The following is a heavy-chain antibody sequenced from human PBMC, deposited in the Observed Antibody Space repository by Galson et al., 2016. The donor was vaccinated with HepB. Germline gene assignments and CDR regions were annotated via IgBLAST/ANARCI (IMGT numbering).Heavy chain of an antibody. J-gene: IGHJ6*02. D-gene: IGHD2/OR15-2a*01. Sequence: SVKVSCKASGYAFTTYYMSWVRQAPGRGLEWMGIINPSGGSTTYAQKFQGRVTMTRNTSTSTVYMELSSLRSEDTAVYYCAREEIYHYYGMDVWGQGTTVTVSS. CDR1: GYAFTTYY. V-gene: IGHV1-46*01. CDR3: AREEIYHYYGMDV. CDR2: INPSGGST.